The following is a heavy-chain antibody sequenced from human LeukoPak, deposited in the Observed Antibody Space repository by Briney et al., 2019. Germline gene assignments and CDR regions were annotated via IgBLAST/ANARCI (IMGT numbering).Heavy chain of an antibody. CDR2: ISAYNGYT. J-gene: IGHJ4*02. Sequence: ASVKVSCKASGYTFTSYGISWVRQAPGQGLEWMGWISAYNGYTNYAQKLQGRVTMTTDTSTSTAYMELRSLRSDDTAVYYCARADYYDSSGYYDYWGQGTLVTVSS. V-gene: IGHV1-18*01. CDR1: GYTFTSYG. CDR3: ARADYYDSSGYYDY. D-gene: IGHD3-22*01.